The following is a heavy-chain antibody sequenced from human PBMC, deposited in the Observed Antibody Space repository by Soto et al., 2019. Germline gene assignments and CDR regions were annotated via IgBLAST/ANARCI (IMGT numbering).Heavy chain of an antibody. J-gene: IGHJ5*02. CDR3: AGVLPPFDP. CDR1: GYTFTSYG. V-gene: IGHV1-18*01. Sequence: QVQLVQSGAEVKKPGASVKVSCKASGYTFTSYGISWVRQAPGQGLEWMGWINAYNGNTNYAQKLQGRVTMATDTSTSTAYRERRSVRSDDTAVQYCAGVLPPFDPWGQATLVTVSA. CDR2: INAYNGNT.